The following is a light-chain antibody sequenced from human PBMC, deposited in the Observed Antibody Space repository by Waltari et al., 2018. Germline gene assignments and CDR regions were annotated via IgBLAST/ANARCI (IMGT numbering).Light chain of an antibody. V-gene: IGKV1-5*03. CDR2: KAS. CDR1: QTSNGL. CDR3: QQYHTYYS. Sequence: DIQMTQSPSTLSAAVGDRGTSPCRASQTSNGLLAWYQQKPGQAPQLLIYKASNLESGVPSRFSGTGSGTEFTRTISILQPADFASYSCQQYHTYYSFGQATTL. J-gene: IGKJ2*03.